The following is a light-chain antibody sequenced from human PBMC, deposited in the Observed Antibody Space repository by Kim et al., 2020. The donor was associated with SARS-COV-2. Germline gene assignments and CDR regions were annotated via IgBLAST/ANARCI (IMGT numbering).Light chain of an antibody. J-gene: IGLJ3*02. V-gene: IGLV6-57*03. CDR2: EDN. Sequence: TATISGSRNSGGNASKYVQWYQQHPGSAPTAVILEDNQRPSGVPDRFSGSIDTYTNSATLTISGLNAEDEADYYCQSYDSSNWVFGGGTQLTVL. CDR3: QSYDSSNWV. CDR1: SGGNASKY.